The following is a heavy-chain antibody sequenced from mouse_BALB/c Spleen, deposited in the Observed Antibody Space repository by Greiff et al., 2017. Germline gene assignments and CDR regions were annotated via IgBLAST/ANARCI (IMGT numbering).Heavy chain of an antibody. CDR2: ISSGSSTI. D-gene: IGHD4-1*01. J-gene: IGHJ4*01. Sequence: DVQLVESGGGLVKPGGSLKLSCAASGFTFSSFGMHWVRQAPEKGLEWVAYISSGSSTIYYADTVKGRFTISRDNPKNTLFLQMTSLRSEDTAMYYCARTGTRAMDYWGQGTSVTVSS. V-gene: IGHV5-17*02. CDR1: GFTFSSFG. CDR3: ARTGTRAMDY.